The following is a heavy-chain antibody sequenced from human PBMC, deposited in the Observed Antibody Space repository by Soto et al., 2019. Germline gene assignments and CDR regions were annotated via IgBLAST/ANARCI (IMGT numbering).Heavy chain of an antibody. V-gene: IGHV6-1*01. Sequence: SQTLSLTCAISGDSVSSNSAAWNWIRQSPSRGLEWLGRTYYRSKWYNDYAVSVKSRITINPDTSKNQFSLQLNSVTPEDTAVYYCARENPYYDFWSGSMTLDYWGPGTLVTVSS. CDR2: TYYRSKWYN. D-gene: IGHD3-3*01. CDR3: ARENPYYDFWSGSMTLDY. J-gene: IGHJ4*02. CDR1: GDSVSSNSAA.